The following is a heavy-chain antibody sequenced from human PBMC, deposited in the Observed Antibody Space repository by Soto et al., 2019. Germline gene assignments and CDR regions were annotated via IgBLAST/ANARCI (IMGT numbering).Heavy chain of an antibody. D-gene: IGHD3-16*02. CDR1: CAFISSARYY. CDR3: VSGTYVWGSYPNWYVDL. Sequence: SSTLFLTSAVSCAFISSARYYLRWIREPPGEGLEWIGSIYYSGSTYYNPSRKSRVTMSVDTSKNQFSLKLSSVTAADTAVYYCVSGTYVWGSYPNWYVDLWGRGTLVTVS. J-gene: IGHJ2*01. CDR2: IYYSGST. V-gene: IGHV4-39*01.